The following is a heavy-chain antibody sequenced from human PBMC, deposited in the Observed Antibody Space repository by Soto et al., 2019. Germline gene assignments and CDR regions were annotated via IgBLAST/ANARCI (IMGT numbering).Heavy chain of an antibody. Sequence: QVQLQESGPGLVKPSETLSITCTVSGGSVNSGSYYWSWIRQTPGKGLEWIGHIYYSGRTDYNPSLKSRVTISLDKSKNQFSLKLSSVTAADLAVYYCARAMTAICLDQWGQGTLVTVSS. J-gene: IGHJ4*02. CDR3: ARAMTAICLDQ. CDR1: GGSVNSGSYY. V-gene: IGHV4-61*01. CDR2: IYYSGRT. D-gene: IGHD2-21*02.